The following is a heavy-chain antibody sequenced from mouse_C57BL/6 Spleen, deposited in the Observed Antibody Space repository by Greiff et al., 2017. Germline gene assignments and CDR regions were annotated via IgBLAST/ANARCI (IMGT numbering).Heavy chain of an antibody. D-gene: IGHD1-1*01. CDR2: IYPGDGDT. V-gene: IGHV1-82*01. CDR3: ARWDGSFYAMDY. J-gene: IGHJ4*01. Sequence: VQLQQSGPELVKPGASVKISCKASGYAFSSSWMNWVKQRPGKGLEWIGRIYPGDGDTNYNGPFKGKATLTADKSSSTAYMQLSSLTSEDAAVDFCARWDGSFYAMDYWGQGTSVTVSS. CDR1: GYAFSSSW.